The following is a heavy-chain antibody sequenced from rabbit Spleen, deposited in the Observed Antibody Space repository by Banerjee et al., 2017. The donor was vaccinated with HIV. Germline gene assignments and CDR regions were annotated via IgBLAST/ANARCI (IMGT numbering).Heavy chain of an antibody. V-gene: IGHV1S40*01. CDR3: ARDLPGVIGWNFNL. Sequence: QSLEESGGGLVQPEGSLTLTCTASGFSSSSRHYMCWVRQAPGKGLEWIACIFVGSSASTYYATWAKGRFTISKASWTTVTLHMTGLTAADTATYFCARDLPGVIGWNFNLWGPGTLVTVS. CDR1: GFSSSSRHY. J-gene: IGHJ4*01. D-gene: IGHD1-1*01. CDR2: IFVGSSAST.